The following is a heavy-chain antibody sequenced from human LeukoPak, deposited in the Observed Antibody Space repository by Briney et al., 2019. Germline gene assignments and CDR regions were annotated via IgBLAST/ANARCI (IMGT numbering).Heavy chain of an antibody. Sequence: SETLSLTCTVAGGSTSGHYWSWIRQSPGKGPEWIGYIYYSGSTNYNSSLKSRVTMSVDTSKNQFSLKLTSVTAADTAMHYCARVYRDSSGYFFDYWGQGILVTVSS. V-gene: IGHV4-59*11. D-gene: IGHD3-22*01. CDR1: GGSTSGHY. CDR3: ARVYRDSSGYFFDY. J-gene: IGHJ4*02. CDR2: IYYSGST.